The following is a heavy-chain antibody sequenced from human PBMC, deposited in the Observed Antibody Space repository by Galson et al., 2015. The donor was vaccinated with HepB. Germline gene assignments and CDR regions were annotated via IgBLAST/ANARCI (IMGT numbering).Heavy chain of an antibody. CDR3: AKGGGGGATRGL. J-gene: IGHJ4*02. CDR2: ISYDGSNK. V-gene: IGHV3-30*18. CDR1: GFTFSSYG. D-gene: IGHD2-21*01. Sequence: SLRLSCAASGFTFSSYGMHWVRQAPGKGLEWVAVISYDGSNKYYADSVKGRFTISRDNSKNTLYLQMNSLRAEDTAVYYCAKGGGGGATRGLGGKGPLVTVSS.